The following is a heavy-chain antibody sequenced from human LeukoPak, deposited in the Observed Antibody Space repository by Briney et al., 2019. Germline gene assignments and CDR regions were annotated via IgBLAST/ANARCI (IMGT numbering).Heavy chain of an antibody. CDR1: GGSISSSIYY. CDR2: IYYSGST. J-gene: IGHJ4*02. V-gene: IGHV4-39*01. Sequence: SETLSLTCTVSGGSISSSIYYWGWIRQPPGKGLEWIGSIYYSGSTYYNPSLKSRVIISVDTYKNQFSLKLKSVTAADMAVYYCARLADCSSTSCYDHWGQGTLVTVSS. CDR3: ARLADCSSTSCYDH. D-gene: IGHD2-2*01.